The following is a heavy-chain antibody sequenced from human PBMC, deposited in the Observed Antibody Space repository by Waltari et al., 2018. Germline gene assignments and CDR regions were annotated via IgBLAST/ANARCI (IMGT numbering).Heavy chain of an antibody. V-gene: IGHV3-72*01. D-gene: IGHD2-15*01. CDR3: ARVGYCSGGTCAGLDC. Sequence: EVQLVESGGDLVQSGGSLRLSCAASGFTFSDNYMDWVRQAPGKGLGWVGRIRNKAHSYTTAYAASVKGRFTISRDDSKKSLYLQMNSLKTEDTAVYYCARVGYCSGGTCAGLDCWGQGILVTVSS. CDR1: GFTFSDNY. CDR2: IRNKAHSYTT. J-gene: IGHJ4*02.